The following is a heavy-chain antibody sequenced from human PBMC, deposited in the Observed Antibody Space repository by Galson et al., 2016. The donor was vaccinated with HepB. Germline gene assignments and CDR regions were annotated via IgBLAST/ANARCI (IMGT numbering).Heavy chain of an antibody. CDR1: GFTFSCCS. J-gene: IGHJ3*01. CDR2: FSYDGTNK. D-gene: IGHD3-16*01. Sequence: SLRLSCAASGFTFSCCSLHWVRQAPGKGLEWVAMFSYDGTNKYYGDSVKGRFTISRDNSKNTLYLQMNSLRAEDTAVYYCARDVHTSMIGSGWAFDLWGQGTRVTVSS. CDR3: ARDVHTSMIGSGWAFDL. V-gene: IGHV3-30*04.